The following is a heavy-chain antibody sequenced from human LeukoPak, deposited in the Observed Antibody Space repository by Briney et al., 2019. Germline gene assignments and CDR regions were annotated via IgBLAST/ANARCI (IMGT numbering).Heavy chain of an antibody. D-gene: IGHD2-2*01. CDR2: ISGSGGST. Sequence: GGSLRLSCAASGFTFSSYAMSWVRHAPGKGLEWVSAISGSGGSTYYADSVKGRFTLSRDNSKNTLYLQMNSLRAEDTAVYYCAKESCSSTSCYASADYWGQGTLVAVSS. CDR3: AKESCSSTSCYASADY. CDR1: GFTFSSYA. V-gene: IGHV3-23*01. J-gene: IGHJ4*02.